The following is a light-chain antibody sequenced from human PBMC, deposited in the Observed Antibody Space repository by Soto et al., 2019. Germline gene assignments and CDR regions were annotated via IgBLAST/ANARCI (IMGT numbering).Light chain of an antibody. J-gene: IGLJ2*01. CDR2: EVS. CDR1: SNDVGTYNR. CDR3: SSFTSSSTLV. Sequence: QSALTQPPSVSGSPGQSVTISCTGTSNDVGTYNRVSWYQQPPGTAPKLIIYEVSNRPSGVPDRFSGSKSGSTASLTISGLQAEDEDDYYCSSFTSSSTLVFGGGTKLTVL. V-gene: IGLV2-18*02.